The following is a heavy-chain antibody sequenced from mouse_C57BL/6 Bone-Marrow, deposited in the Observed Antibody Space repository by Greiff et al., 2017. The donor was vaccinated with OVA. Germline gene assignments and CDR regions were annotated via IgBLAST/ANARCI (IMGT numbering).Heavy chain of an antibody. V-gene: IGHV1-55*01. D-gene: IGHD1-1*01. CDR2: IYPGSGST. CDR3: ARVYYGSRGDY. J-gene: IGHJ2*01. Sequence: QVQLKQPGAELVKPGASVKMSCKASGYTFTSYWITWVKQRPGQGLEWIGDIYPGSGSTNYNEKFKSKATLTVDTSSSTAYMQLSSLTSEDAAVYYCARVYYGSRGDYWGQGTTLTVSS. CDR1: GYTFTSYW.